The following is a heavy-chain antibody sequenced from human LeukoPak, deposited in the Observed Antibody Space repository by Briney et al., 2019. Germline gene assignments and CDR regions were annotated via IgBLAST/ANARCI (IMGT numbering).Heavy chain of an antibody. CDR2: TYYRSKWFN. V-gene: IGHV6-1*01. CDR1: GDSDSSNSAA. D-gene: IGHD1-1*01. CDR3: VREWNWTDAFDI. J-gene: IGHJ3*02. Sequence: SQTLSLTCAISGDSDSSNSAAWNWIRQSPSRGLEWLGRTYYRSKWFNDYAVSMKSRITINPDTSKNQFSLQLTSVTPEDTAVYYCVREWNWTDAFDIWGQGTMVTVSS.